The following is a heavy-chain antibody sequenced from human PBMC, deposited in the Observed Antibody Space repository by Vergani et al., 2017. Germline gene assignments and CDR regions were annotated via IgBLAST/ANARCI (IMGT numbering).Heavy chain of an antibody. CDR3: ARAAGYSNEHHPIDY. CDR1: GFTFDDYG. J-gene: IGHJ4*02. V-gene: IGHV3-20*04. D-gene: IGHD5-18*01. Sequence: EVQLVESGGGVVRPGGSRRLSCAASGFTFDDYGMSGVRQAPGKGLEGVSGINWNGDSTSYADCVKGRFTISRDNAKNSLVLQMNSLRVEGTVLYYCARAAGYSNEHHPIDYWGQGAPVNVSS. CDR2: INWNGDST.